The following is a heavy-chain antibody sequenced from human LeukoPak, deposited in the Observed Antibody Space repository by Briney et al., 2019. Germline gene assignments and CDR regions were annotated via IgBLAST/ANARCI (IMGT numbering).Heavy chain of an antibody. Sequence: GGSLRLSCAASGFTFSSYAISWVRQAPGKGLEWVSGISGSGDSTYYADSVKGRFTVSRDNSKNTLYLQMNSLRAEDTAVYYCARTVAGTDFDYWGQGTLVTVSS. V-gene: IGHV3-23*01. J-gene: IGHJ4*02. CDR2: ISGSGDST. CDR1: GFTFSSYA. CDR3: ARTVAGTDFDY. D-gene: IGHD6-19*01.